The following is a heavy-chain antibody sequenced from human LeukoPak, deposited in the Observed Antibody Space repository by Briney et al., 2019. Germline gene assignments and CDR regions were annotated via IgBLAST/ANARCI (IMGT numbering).Heavy chain of an antibody. Sequence: SETLSLTCTVSGGSISSGGYYWSWIRQHPGKGLEWIGYIYYSGSTYYNPSLKSRVTISVDTSKNQFSLKLSSVTAADTAAYYCARGSITMVRGSNPPADYYYYGMDVWGQGTTVTVSS. J-gene: IGHJ6*02. CDR1: GGSISSGGYY. CDR2: IYYSGST. V-gene: IGHV4-31*03. CDR3: ARGSITMVRGSNPPADYYYYGMDV. D-gene: IGHD3-10*01.